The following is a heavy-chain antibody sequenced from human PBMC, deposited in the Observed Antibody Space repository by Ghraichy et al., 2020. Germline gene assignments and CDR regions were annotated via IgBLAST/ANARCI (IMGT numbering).Heavy chain of an antibody. CDR2: ISYRGGET. Sequence: GGPLRLSCVGSGFTIRSYSMSWVRQAPGKGLEWVSAISYRGGETFYADFVKGRFTISRDTSKNTLSLQMDSLRAEDTAVYFWAIVYKPDLDYWGQGTLVTVSS. CDR3: AIVYKPDLDY. D-gene: IGHD1-14*01. CDR1: GFTIRSYS. V-gene: IGHV3-23*01. J-gene: IGHJ4*02.